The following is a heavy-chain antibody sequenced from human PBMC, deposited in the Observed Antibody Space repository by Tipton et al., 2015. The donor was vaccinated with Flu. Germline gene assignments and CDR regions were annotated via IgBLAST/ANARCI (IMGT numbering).Heavy chain of an antibody. CDR2: ISGGGYST. D-gene: IGHD6-19*01. J-gene: IGHJ3*02. Sequence: SLRLSCIVSGFTFSNYAMSWVRQAPGEGLEWVSSISGGGYSTDDADSVKGRFTISRDNSKNTVFLRMNSLRADDTAVYYCARGSGIAVAARDDAFDIWGQGTMVTVSS. CDR1: GFTFSNYA. CDR3: ARGSGIAVAARDDAFDI. V-gene: IGHV3-23*01.